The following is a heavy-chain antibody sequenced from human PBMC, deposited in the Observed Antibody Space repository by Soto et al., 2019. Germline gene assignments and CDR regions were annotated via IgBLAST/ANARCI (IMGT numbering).Heavy chain of an antibody. J-gene: IGHJ4*02. CDR1: GFTFSSYS. Sequence: GGSLRLSCAASGFTFSSYSMNWVRQAPGKGLEWVSYISSSSSTIYYADSVEGRFTISRDNAKNSLYLQMNSLRDEDTAVYYCARGSVYYDSSGYSYFDYWGQGTLVTVSS. CDR2: ISSSSSTI. CDR3: ARGSVYYDSSGYSYFDY. V-gene: IGHV3-48*02. D-gene: IGHD3-22*01.